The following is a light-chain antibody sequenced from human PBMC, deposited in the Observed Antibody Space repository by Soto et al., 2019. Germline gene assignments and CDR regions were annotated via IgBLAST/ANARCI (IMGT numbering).Light chain of an antibody. CDR2: KAS. V-gene: IGKV1-5*03. CDR1: QSIGSW. Sequence: DIQMTQSPSTLSASVGDRVTITCRASQSIGSWLAWYQQKPGKAPKLLIYKASSLESGVPSRFSGSGSGTEFTLIISSLQPDEFAGYYCQQYGSYSPWTFGQGTKVEIK. CDR3: QQYGSYSPWT. J-gene: IGKJ1*01.